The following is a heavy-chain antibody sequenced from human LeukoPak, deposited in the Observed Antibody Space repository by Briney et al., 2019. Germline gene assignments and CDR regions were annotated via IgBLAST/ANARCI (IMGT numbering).Heavy chain of an antibody. V-gene: IGHV4-61*01. Sequence: PSETLSLTCTVSGGSISSSSYYWSWIRQPPGKGLEWIGYIYYSGSTNYNPSLKSRVTISVDTSKNQFSLKLSSVTAADTAVYYCARSLGWLQNTDFFDYWGQGTLVTVSS. D-gene: IGHD5-24*01. CDR2: IYYSGST. J-gene: IGHJ4*02. CDR1: GGSISSSSYY. CDR3: ARSLGWLQNTDFFDY.